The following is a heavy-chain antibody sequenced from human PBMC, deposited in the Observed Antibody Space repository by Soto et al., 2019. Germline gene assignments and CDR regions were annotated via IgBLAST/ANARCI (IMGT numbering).Heavy chain of an antibody. Sequence: SETLSLTCTISGGSMSPYHWSWIRQSPGKGLEWIGEIHYSGSTKFDPSLRNRVSLSVDTSKNQLSLGLTSATAADTAIYYCVRAGDTRDLNWFDPWGRGVIVTVSS. CDR3: VRAGDTRDLNWFDP. CDR2: IHYSGST. D-gene: IGHD2-2*01. V-gene: IGHV4-59*01. J-gene: IGHJ5*02. CDR1: GGSMSPYH.